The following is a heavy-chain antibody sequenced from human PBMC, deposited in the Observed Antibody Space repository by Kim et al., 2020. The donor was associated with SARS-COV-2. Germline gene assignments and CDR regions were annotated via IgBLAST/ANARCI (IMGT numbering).Heavy chain of an antibody. J-gene: IGHJ6*02. CDR1: GYTFTGYS. D-gene: IGHD3-3*01. V-gene: IGHV1-2*06. Sequence: ASVKVSCKASGYTFTGYSMHWVRQAPGQGLEWMGRINPNSGGTNSALKFQGRVTMTRDTSISTAYMELNRLTLDDSAVYYCARDRDFWSGYSDYHVMDVWGQGTTVIVSS. CDR2: INPNSGGT. CDR3: ARDRDFWSGYSDYHVMDV.